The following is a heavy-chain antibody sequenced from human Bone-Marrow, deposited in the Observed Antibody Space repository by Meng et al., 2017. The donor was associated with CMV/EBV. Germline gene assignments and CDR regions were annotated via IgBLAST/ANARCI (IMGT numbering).Heavy chain of an antibody. Sequence: ASVKVSCKASGYTFSTYYIHWVRQAPGQGLEWMGIINPTGDITNYAQKFQGRITMTRDTSTSTAYMELSSLRSEDTAVYYCARDWAARPEGYYYGMDVWGQGATVTVYS. CDR1: GYTFSTYY. J-gene: IGHJ6*01. CDR3: ARDWAARPEGYYYGMDV. V-gene: IGHV1-46*01. D-gene: IGHD6-6*01. CDR2: INPTGDIT.